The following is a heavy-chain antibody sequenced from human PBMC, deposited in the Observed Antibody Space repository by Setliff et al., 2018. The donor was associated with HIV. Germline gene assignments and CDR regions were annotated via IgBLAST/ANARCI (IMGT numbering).Heavy chain of an antibody. CDR3: AKGDIAVAGTRFPLNDY. CDR1: GFTFSTHA. V-gene: IGHV3-23*01. J-gene: IGHJ4*02. CDR2: FSAGGGRT. Sequence: PGGSLRLSCSTSGFTFSTHAMTWVRQAPGKGLEWVSVFSAGGGRTYYADSVKGRFTISRDNSKNTLYLQMNSLRAEDTAVYYCAKGDIAVAGTRFPLNDYWGQGTLVTVSS. D-gene: IGHD6-19*01.